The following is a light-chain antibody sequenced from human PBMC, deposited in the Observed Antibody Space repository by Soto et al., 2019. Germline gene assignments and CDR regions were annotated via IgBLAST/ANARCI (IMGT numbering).Light chain of an antibody. CDR1: QSLVFSDGNTY. CDR2: KVY. V-gene: IGKV2-30*01. J-gene: IGKJ1*01. CDR3: MQGTRWLWT. Sequence: DVVLTQSPLSLPVALGQPASISCRSSQSLVFSDGNTYMNWFQQGPGQAPRRLIYKVYNRDSGVPDRLSGSGSGTDFTLKISRVEAEYVGVYYCMQGTRWLWTFGQGTKVEIK.